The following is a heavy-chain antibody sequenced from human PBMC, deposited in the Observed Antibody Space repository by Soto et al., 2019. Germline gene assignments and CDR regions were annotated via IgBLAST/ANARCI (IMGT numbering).Heavy chain of an antibody. CDR2: LMSSGESP. J-gene: IGHJ4*02. CDR1: GFTFSTQA. Sequence: EVQLLESGGGLVQPGGSLRLSCSASGFTFSTQAMAWVRQAPGKGLEWVSALMSSGESPDYADSVKGRFTMSRDNSKNTLQLQRNSLRADDTAVYYCAKDLHGSGWSFEQWGQGNVVPVSS. V-gene: IGHV3-23*01. D-gene: IGHD6-19*01. CDR3: AKDLHGSGWSFEQ.